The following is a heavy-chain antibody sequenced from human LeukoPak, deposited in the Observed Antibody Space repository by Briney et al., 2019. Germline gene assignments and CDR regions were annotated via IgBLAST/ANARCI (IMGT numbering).Heavy chain of an antibody. J-gene: IGHJ5*02. Sequence: SETLSLTCAVYGGSFSGYYWSWIRQPPGKGLEWIGEINHSGSTNYNPSLKSRVTISVDTSKNQFSLKLSSVTAADTAVYCCARGRRLYYYGSGNWFDPWGQGTLVTVSS. CDR3: ARGRRLYYYGSGNWFDP. V-gene: IGHV4-34*01. CDR1: GGSFSGYY. CDR2: INHSGST. D-gene: IGHD3-10*01.